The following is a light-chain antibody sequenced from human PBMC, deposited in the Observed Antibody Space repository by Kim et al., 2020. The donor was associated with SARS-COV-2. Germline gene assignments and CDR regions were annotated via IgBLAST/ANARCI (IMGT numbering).Light chain of an antibody. CDR3: QHYGTSLFT. V-gene: IGKV3-20*01. CDR2: GAS. Sequence: LSQWKRATLSCRASQSVSNSLLAWYQQKPGQAPRLLIYGASSRATGVPDRFSGSGSGTDFTLTINRLEPEDFAVYYWQHYGTSLFTFGPGTKWISN. CDR1: QSVSNSL. J-gene: IGKJ3*01.